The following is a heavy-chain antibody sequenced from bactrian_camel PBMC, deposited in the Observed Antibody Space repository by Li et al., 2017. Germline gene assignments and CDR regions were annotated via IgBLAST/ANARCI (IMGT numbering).Heavy chain of an antibody. Sequence: HVQLVESGGGSVQAGESLRLSCVASGYTYASMCMVWFRLAPGKEREGVAGIASDGSTAYADSVKGRFTISKDTAKASLYLQMNSLKPEDTASYYCAAAKGLPDLLRGGYLSARSYNYWGRGTQVTVS. CDR3: AAAKGLPDLLRGGYLSARSYNY. CDR2: IASDGST. CDR1: GYTYASMC. J-gene: IGHJ4*01. D-gene: IGHD3*01. V-gene: IGHV3S55*01.